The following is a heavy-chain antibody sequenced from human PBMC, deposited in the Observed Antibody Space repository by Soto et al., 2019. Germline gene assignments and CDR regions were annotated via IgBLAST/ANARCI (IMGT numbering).Heavy chain of an antibody. CDR3: ARDSGYDGWFDP. J-gene: IGHJ5*02. CDR2: IYHSGST. D-gene: IGHD5-12*01. Sequence: SETLSLTCAVSGGTISSGGYSWSWIRQPPGKGLEWIGYIYHSGSTYYNPSLKSRVTISVDTSKNQFSLKLRSVTAADTAVYYCARDSGYDGWFDPWGQGTLVTV. V-gene: IGHV4-30-2*01. CDR1: GGTISSGGYS.